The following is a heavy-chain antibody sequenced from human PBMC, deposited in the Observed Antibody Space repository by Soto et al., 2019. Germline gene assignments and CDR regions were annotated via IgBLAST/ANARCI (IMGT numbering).Heavy chain of an antibody. CDR1: GGSISSYY. CDR2: IYYSGST. V-gene: IGHV4-59*01. Sequence: SETLSLTCTVFGGSISSYYWSWIRQPPGKGLEWIGYIYYSGSTNYNPSLKSRVTISVDTSKNQFSLKLSSVTAADTAVYYCARVCGVGATGYYYYYYGMDIWGQGTTVTVSS. J-gene: IGHJ6*02. D-gene: IGHD1-26*01. CDR3: ARVCGVGATGYYYYYYGMDI.